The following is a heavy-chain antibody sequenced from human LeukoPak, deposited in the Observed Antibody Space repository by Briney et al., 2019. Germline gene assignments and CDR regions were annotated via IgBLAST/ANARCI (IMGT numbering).Heavy chain of an antibody. Sequence: SGPGLVQPTQTLTLTCTFSGFSLSTSGMCVSWIRQPPGKALEWLARIDWDDDKYYSTSLKIQLTISKDTSKNQGVLKMTNMDPLDTATYYCARIRRTTVVTDGAFDIWGQGTMVTVSS. D-gene: IGHD4-23*01. CDR3: ARIRRTTVVTDGAFDI. J-gene: IGHJ3*02. V-gene: IGHV2-70*11. CDR1: GFSLSTSGMC. CDR2: IDWDDDK.